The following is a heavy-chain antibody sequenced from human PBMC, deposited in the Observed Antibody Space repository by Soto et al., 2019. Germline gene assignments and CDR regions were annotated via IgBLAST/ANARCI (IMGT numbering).Heavy chain of an antibody. CDR2: IYSGGSA. CDR1: GFTISSNY. CDR3: VRGGTKYYYDR. D-gene: IGHD3-22*01. J-gene: IGHJ4*02. Sequence: EVQLVETGGGLIQPGGSLRLSCAASGFTISSNYMSWVRQAPGKGLEWVSLIYSGGSAYYADSVKGRFTISRDNSKNMLFLQMDSLRAEDTAVYYCVRGGTKYYYDRWGQGTLVTVSS. V-gene: IGHV3-53*02.